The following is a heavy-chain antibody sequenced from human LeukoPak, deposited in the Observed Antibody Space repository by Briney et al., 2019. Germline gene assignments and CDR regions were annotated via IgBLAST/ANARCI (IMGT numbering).Heavy chain of an antibody. CDR1: GFTFSSYS. V-gene: IGHV3-21*01. CDR3: ARDSDDLVLETNAFDI. D-gene: IGHD1-1*01. J-gene: IGHJ3*02. Sequence: GGSLRLSCAASGFTFSSYSMNWVRQAPGKGLEWVSAISSSSSYIYYADSVKGRFTISRDNAKNSLYLQMNSLRAEDTAVYYCARDSDDLVLETNAFDIWGQGTMVTVSS. CDR2: ISSSSSYI.